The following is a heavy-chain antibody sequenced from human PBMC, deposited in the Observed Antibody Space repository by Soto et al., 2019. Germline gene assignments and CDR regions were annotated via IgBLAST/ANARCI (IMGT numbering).Heavy chain of an antibody. V-gene: IGHV3-15*01. D-gene: IGHD6-13*01. Sequence: RXCFAASGFTFSNACMSWVRQAPGKGLEWVGRIKSKTDGGTTDYAAPVKGRFTISRDDSKNTLFLQMNSLKIEDTAVYYCTSDDPINSNWGQGTLVTVSS. CDR3: TSDDPINSN. J-gene: IGHJ4*02. CDR1: GFTFSNAC. CDR2: IKSKTDGGTT.